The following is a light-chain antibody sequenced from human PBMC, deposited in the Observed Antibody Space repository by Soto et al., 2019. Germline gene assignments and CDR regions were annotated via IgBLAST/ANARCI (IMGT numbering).Light chain of an antibody. V-gene: IGLV1-40*01. CDR2: GNS. Sequence: QSVLTQPPSVSGAPGQSVTISCTGSSSNIGAGFDVHWYQQLPGTATKLLIYGNSNRPSGVPDRFSGSKSGTSASLAITGLQAEDEADYYCQSYDSSLSAPVVFGGGTKLTVL. CDR3: QSYDSSLSAPVV. J-gene: IGLJ2*01. CDR1: SSNIGAGFD.